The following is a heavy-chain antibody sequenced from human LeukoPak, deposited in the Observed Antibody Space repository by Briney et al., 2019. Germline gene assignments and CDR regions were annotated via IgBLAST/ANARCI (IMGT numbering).Heavy chain of an antibody. D-gene: IGHD2-2*01. Sequence: SETLSLTCAVYGGSFSGYYWSWTRQPPGKGLEWIGEINHSGSTNYNPSLKSRVTISVGTSKNQFSLKLSSVTAADTAVYYCARKSVVSALSWFDPWGQGTLVTVSS. CDR3: ARKSVVSALSWFDP. J-gene: IGHJ5*02. CDR2: INHSGST. CDR1: GGSFSGYY. V-gene: IGHV4-34*01.